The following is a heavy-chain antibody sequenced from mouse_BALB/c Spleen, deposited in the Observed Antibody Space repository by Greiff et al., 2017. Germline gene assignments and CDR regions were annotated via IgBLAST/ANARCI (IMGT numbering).Heavy chain of an antibody. J-gene: IGHJ4*01. Sequence: QVQLQQSGAELARPGASVKLSCKASGYTFTSYWMQWVKQRPGQGLEWIGAIYPGDGDTRYTQKFKGKATLTADKSSSTAYMQLSSLASEDSAVYYCARSYYGSSRYYYAMDYWGQGTSVTVSS. CDR2: IYPGDGDT. CDR3: ARSYYGSSRYYYAMDY. V-gene: IGHV1-87*01. D-gene: IGHD1-1*01. CDR1: GYTFTSYW.